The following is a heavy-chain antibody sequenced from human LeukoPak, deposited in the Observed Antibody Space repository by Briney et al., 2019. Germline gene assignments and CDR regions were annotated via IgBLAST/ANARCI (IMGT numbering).Heavy chain of an antibody. V-gene: IGHV1-8*01. CDR1: GYTFTSYD. D-gene: IGHD2-2*01. J-gene: IGHJ4*02. CDR2: MNPNSGNT. CDR3: ARGLDCSGTSCSDY. Sequence: ASVKVSCKASGYTFTSYDINWVRQAPGQGLEWMGWMNPNSGNTGYAQKFQGRVTMTRNTSISTAYMELSSLRSEDTAVYYCARGLDCSGTSCSDYWGQGTLVTVSS.